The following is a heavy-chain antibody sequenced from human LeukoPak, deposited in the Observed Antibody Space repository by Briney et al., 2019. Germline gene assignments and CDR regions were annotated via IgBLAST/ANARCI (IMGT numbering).Heavy chain of an antibody. CDR1: GFTFSSYW. V-gene: IGHV3-74*01. J-gene: IGHJ6*02. CDR2: INSDGSST. CDR3: AMPSSPVDYGMDV. Sequence: PGGSLRLSCEASGFTFSSYWMHWVRQAPGKGLVWVSRINSDGSSTSYADSVKGRFTISRDNAKNTLYLQMNSLRAEDTAVYYCAMPSSPVDYGMDVWGQGTTVTVSS.